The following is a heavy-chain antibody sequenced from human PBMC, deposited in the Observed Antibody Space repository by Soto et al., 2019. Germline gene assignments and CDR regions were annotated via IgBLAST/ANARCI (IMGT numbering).Heavy chain of an antibody. CDR2: IYSADNT. CDR3: ARGSLY. V-gene: IGHV3-66*01. CDR1: GLSVSSND. Sequence: GGSLRLSCAASGLSVSSNDMSWVRQAPGKGLECVSIIYSADNTFYLDSVRGRFIISRDNSKNTVYLQMNSLRADDTAVYYCARGSLYWGQGTLVTVSS. J-gene: IGHJ4*01.